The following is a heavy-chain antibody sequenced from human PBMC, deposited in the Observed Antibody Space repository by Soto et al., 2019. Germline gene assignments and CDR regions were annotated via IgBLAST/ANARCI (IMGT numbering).Heavy chain of an antibody. CDR1: GYTFTSYY. V-gene: IGHV1-46*01. D-gene: IGHD3-16*01. J-gene: IGHJ4*02. CDR3: ASSYGPDPEYYFDY. Sequence: QVQLVQSGAEVKKPGASVKVSCKASGYTFTSYYMHWVRQAPGQGLAWMGIMNPSGGSTSYAQKFQGRVTMTRETSTSTVYMELSSLRSEDTAVYYCASSYGPDPEYYFDYWGQGTLVTVSS. CDR2: MNPSGGST.